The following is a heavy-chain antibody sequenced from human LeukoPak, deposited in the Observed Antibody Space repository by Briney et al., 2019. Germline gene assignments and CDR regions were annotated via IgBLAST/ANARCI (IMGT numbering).Heavy chain of an antibody. V-gene: IGHV3-23*01. CDR2: ISGNGGGT. CDR3: AKSFGYSRSWFDN. Sequence: GGSLRQTCAACGLTFNSYAMSWVRQAPGKGLEWVSGISGNGGGTYYADSVKGRFTISRDNSKNTLYLQMNSLRVGDTAVYYCAKSFGYSRSWFDNWGGGTVVTVSS. J-gene: IGHJ4*02. CDR1: GLTFNSYA. D-gene: IGHD6-13*01.